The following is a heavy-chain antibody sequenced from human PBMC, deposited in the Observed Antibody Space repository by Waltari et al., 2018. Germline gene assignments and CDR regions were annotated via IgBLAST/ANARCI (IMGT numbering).Heavy chain of an antibody. Sequence: EVQLVESGGGLVQPGGSLKLSCAASGFTFSGSAMHWVRQASGTGLEWVGRIRSKANSSATAYAASVKGRFTISRDDSKNTAYLQMNSLKPEDTAVYYCTRRGYGGNSEAPTYYYGMNVWGQGTTVTVSS. J-gene: IGHJ6*02. V-gene: IGHV3-73*01. CDR1: GFTFSGSA. CDR3: TRRGYGGNSEAPTYYYGMNV. D-gene: IGHD4-17*01. CDR2: IRSKANSSAT.